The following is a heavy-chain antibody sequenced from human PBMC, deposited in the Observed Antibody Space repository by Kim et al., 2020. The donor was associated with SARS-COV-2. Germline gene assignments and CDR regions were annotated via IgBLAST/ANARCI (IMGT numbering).Heavy chain of an antibody. D-gene: IGHD3-10*01. J-gene: IGHJ6*02. CDR2: ISYDGSNK. Sequence: GGSLRLSCAASGFTFSSYGMHWVRQAPGKGLEWVAVISYDGSNKYYADSVKGRFTISRDNSKNTLYLQMNSLRAEDTAVYYCAKGRGVGSGSYQYYYYYGMDVWGQGTTVTVSS. CDR1: GFTFSSYG. CDR3: AKGRGVGSGSYQYYYYYGMDV. V-gene: IGHV3-30*18.